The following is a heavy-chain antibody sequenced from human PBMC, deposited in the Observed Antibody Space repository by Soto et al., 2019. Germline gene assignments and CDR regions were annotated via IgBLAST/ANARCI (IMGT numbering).Heavy chain of an antibody. CDR2: ISAYNGNT. CDR3: ARDLLLWFGELPKESFYYYGMDV. D-gene: IGHD3-10*01. CDR1: GYTFTSYG. J-gene: IGHJ6*02. V-gene: IGHV1-18*01. Sequence: GASVKVSCKASGYTFTSYGISWVRQAPGQGLEWMGWISAYNGNTNYAQKLQGRATMTTDTSTSTAYMELRSLRSDDTAVYFCARDLLLWFGELPKESFYYYGMDVWG.